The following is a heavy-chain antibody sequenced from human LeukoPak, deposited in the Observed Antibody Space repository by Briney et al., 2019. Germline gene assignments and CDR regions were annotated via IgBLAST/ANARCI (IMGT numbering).Heavy chain of an antibody. CDR3: AKTRVWSGSFFDY. CDR1: GFTFSSYA. V-gene: IGHV3-30*18. D-gene: IGHD3-16*01. J-gene: IGHJ4*02. CDR2: ISDDGNNK. Sequence: GRSLRLSCAASGFTFSSYAMHWVRQAPGKGLEWVAVISDDGNNKYYADSVRGRFTISRDTSKNTLYMHMNRLRAESRALYYFAKTRVWSGSFFDYWGQGTLVTVSS.